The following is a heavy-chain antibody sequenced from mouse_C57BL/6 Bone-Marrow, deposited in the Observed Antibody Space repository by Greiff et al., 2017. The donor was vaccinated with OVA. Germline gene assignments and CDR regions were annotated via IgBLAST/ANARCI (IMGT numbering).Heavy chain of an antibody. Sequence: QVQLQQPGAELVMPGASVKLSCKASGYTFTSYWMHWVKQRPGQGLEWIGEIDPSDSYTNYNQTFKGKSTLTVDKSSSTAYMQLSSLTSEDSAVYYCAIEGLGSNYWYLDVWGTGTTVTVSS. J-gene: IGHJ1*03. CDR3: AIEGLGSNYWYLDV. D-gene: IGHD1-1*01. CDR2: IDPSDSYT. V-gene: IGHV1-69*01. CDR1: GYTFTSYW.